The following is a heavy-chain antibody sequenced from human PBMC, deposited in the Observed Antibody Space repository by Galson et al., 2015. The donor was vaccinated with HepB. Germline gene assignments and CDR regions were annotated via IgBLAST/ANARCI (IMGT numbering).Heavy chain of an antibody. D-gene: IGHD6-6*01. CDR3: ARENGPEYSSSSAFDY. CDR1: GFTFSSYA. V-gene: IGHV3-30-3*01. J-gene: IGHJ4*02. CDR2: ISYDGSNK. Sequence: SLRLSCAASGFTFSSYAMHWVRQAPGKGLEWVAVISYDGSNKYYADSVKGRFTISRDNSKNTLYLQMNSLRAEDTAVYYCARENGPEYSSSSAFDYWGQGTLVTVSS.